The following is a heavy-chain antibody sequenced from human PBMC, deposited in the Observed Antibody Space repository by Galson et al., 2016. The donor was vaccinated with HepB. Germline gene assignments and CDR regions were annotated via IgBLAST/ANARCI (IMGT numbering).Heavy chain of an antibody. CDR1: GFPFSNYA. CDR3: AKDIPPRD. J-gene: IGHJ4*02. V-gene: IGHV3-30-3*01. Sequence: SLRLSCAVSGFPFSNYAMHWVRQAPGKGLEWVAVTDGINKYYADSVKGRFTISRDNSKNSLYLQMNSLRTEDTALYFCAKDIPPRDWGQGTLVTVSS. CDR2: TDGINK.